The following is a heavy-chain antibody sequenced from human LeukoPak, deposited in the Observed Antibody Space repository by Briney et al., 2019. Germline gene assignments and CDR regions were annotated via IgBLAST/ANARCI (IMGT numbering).Heavy chain of an antibody. CDR1: GGSFSGYY. CDR3: ARDPEPGRFRGANNWFDP. D-gene: IGHD3-10*01. CDR2: IYHSGST. J-gene: IGHJ5*02. V-gene: IGHV4-34*01. Sequence: PSETLSLTCAVYGGSFSGYYWSWIRQPPGKGLEWIGCIYHSGSTYYNPSLKSRVTISVDTSKNQFSLKLSSVTAADTAVYYCARDPEPGRFRGANNWFDPWGQGTLVTVSS.